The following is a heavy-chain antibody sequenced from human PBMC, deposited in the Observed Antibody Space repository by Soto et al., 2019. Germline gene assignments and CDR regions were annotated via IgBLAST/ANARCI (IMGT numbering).Heavy chain of an antibody. CDR2: ISYDGSNK. J-gene: IGHJ4*02. D-gene: IGHD3-9*01. V-gene: IGHV3-30-3*01. Sequence: GGSLRLSCAASGFTFSSYAMHWVRQAPGKGLEWVAVISYDGSNKYYADSVKGRFTISRDNSKNTLYLQMNSLRAEDTAVYYCARDRGDLDILTGILDYWGQGTLVTVSS. CDR1: GFTFSSYA. CDR3: ARDRGDLDILTGILDY.